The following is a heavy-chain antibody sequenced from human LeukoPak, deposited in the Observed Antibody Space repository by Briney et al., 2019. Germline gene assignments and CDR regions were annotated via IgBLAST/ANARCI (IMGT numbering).Heavy chain of an antibody. V-gene: IGHV3-48*02. J-gene: IGHJ4*02. CDR3: ARDGGSGYSFDPNFDY. Sequence: GGSLRLSCAASGFTFGSYTMTWVRQAPGKGLEWVSYISDSGGTIYYADSAKGRFTISRDNAKNSLYLQMNSLRDEDTAVYYCARDGGSGYSFDPNFDYWGQGILVTVSS. D-gene: IGHD5-18*01. CDR1: GFTFGSYT. CDR2: ISDSGGTI.